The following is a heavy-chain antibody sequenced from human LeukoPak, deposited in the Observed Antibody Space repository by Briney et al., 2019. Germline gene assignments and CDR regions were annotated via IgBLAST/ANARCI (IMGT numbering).Heavy chain of an antibody. D-gene: IGHD4-23*01. CDR3: ARDPVYGGNSGPFDY. V-gene: IGHV4-39*07. CDR1: GGSISSSSYY. CDR2: IYYSGST. J-gene: IGHJ4*02. Sequence: PSETLSLTCTVSGGSISSSSYYWGWIRQPPGKGLEWIGSIYYSGSTYYNPSLKSRVTISVDTSKNQFSLKLSSVTAADTAVYYRARDPVYGGNSGPFDYWGQGTLVTVSP.